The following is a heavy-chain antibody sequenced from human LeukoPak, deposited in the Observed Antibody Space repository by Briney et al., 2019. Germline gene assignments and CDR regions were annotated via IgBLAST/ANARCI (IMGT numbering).Heavy chain of an antibody. CDR3: AKDVYSSGEFDY. Sequence: GGSLRLSCAASGFTFDDYTMHWARQAPGKGLEWVSLISWDGGSTYYADSVKGRFTISRDNSKNSLYLQMNSLRTEDTALYYCAKDVYSSGEFDYWGQGTLVTVSS. V-gene: IGHV3-43*01. J-gene: IGHJ4*02. CDR2: ISWDGGST. CDR1: GFTFDDYT. D-gene: IGHD6-19*01.